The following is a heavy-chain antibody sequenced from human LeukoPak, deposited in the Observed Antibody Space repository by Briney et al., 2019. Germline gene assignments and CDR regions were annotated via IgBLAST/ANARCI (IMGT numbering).Heavy chain of an antibody. J-gene: IGHJ4*02. CDR2: ISGSGGST. Sequence: GGSLRPSWQPSGSTLASYAMGWVRQPPGRGRGWVSAISGSGGSTYYADSVKGRFTISRDNSKNTLYLQMNSLRAEDTAVYYCAKVAAAGTLIDYWGQGTLVTVSS. CDR3: AKVAAAGTLIDY. V-gene: IGHV3-23*01. CDR1: GSTLASYA. D-gene: IGHD6-13*01.